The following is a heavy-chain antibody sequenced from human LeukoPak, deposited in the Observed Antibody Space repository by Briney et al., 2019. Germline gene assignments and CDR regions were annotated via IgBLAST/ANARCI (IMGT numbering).Heavy chain of an antibody. Sequence: GGSLRLSCAVSGFTFSTYGISWVRQAPGKGLEWVSAITGSGDGTKYADSVKGRFTISRDNSKNTVYLQMNSLRVEDTALYYCARRITATTPFDYWGQGTLVIVSS. CDR1: GFTFSTYG. D-gene: IGHD3-16*01. J-gene: IGHJ4*02. CDR2: ITGSGDGT. CDR3: ARRITATTPFDY. V-gene: IGHV3-23*01.